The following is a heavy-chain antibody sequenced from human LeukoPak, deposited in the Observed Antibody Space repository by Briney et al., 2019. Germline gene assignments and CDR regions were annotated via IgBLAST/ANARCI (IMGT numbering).Heavy chain of an antibody. CDR1: GFTFSNYA. CDR3: ARLIAYCGGDCYLYMDV. Sequence: GGSLRLSCAASGFTFSNYAMSWVRQAPGEGLEWVSSISVSGGSTFYADSVKGRFTISRDNAKNSLYLQMNSLRAEDTAVYYCARLIAYCGGDCYLYMDVWGKGTTVTVSS. CDR2: ISVSGGST. J-gene: IGHJ6*03. D-gene: IGHD2-21*02. V-gene: IGHV3-23*01.